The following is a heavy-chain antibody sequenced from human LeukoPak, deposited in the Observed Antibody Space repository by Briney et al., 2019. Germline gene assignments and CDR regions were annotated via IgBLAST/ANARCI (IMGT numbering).Heavy chain of an antibody. J-gene: IGHJ4*02. Sequence: PGGSLRLSCAASGFTFSSYSMNWVRQAPGKGLEWVSYISSSSSTIYYADSVKGRFTISRDNAKNPLYLQMNSLRDEDTAVYYCATGDYFEPYYFDYWGQGTLVTVSS. V-gene: IGHV3-48*02. CDR1: GFTFSSYS. CDR3: ATGDYFEPYYFDY. CDR2: ISSSSSTI. D-gene: IGHD4-17*01.